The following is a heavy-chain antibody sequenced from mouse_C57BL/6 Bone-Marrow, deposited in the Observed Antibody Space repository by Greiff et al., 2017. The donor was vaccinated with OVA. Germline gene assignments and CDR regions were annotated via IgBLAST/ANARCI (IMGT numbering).Heavy chain of an antibody. V-gene: IGHV1-9*01. Sequence: QVQLQQSGAELMKPGASVKFSCKATGYNFTGYWIEWVKQRPGQGLEWIGEILPGSGGTNYNEKFKGKATFTADTSSNTAYMQLSSLTTEDSAIYYCAILIYYYGSSYVGIYYAMDYWGQGTSVTVSS. CDR1: GYNFTGYW. J-gene: IGHJ4*01. CDR3: AILIYYYGSSYVGIYYAMDY. D-gene: IGHD1-1*01. CDR2: ILPGSGGT.